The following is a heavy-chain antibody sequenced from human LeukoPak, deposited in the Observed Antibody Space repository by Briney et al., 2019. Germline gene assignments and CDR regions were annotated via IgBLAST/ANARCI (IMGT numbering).Heavy chain of an antibody. D-gene: IGHD1-1*01. CDR1: GFTFDDYA. V-gene: IGHV3-9*01. Sequence: PGGSLRLSCAASGFTFDDYAMHWVRQAPGKGLEWVSGISWNSGSIGYADSVKGRFTISRDNAKNTLYLQMNSLRAEDTAVYYCTRYALNYNDAFDIWGQGTMVTVSS. J-gene: IGHJ3*02. CDR3: TRYALNYNDAFDI. CDR2: ISWNSGSI.